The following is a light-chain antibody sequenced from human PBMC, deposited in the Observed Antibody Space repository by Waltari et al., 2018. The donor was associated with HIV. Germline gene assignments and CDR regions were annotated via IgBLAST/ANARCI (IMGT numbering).Light chain of an antibody. CDR2: YAS. CDR1: QSIGTG. V-gene: IGKV6-21*01. Sequence: EIVLTQSPDFPSVTPKEKVTITCRASQSIGTGLNWYQQKPDQSPKLLIKYASQSFSGVPSRFSGSGSGTDFTLTINNLEAEDAATYYCHQSSSLPWTFGQGTKVEIK. J-gene: IGKJ1*01. CDR3: HQSSSLPWT.